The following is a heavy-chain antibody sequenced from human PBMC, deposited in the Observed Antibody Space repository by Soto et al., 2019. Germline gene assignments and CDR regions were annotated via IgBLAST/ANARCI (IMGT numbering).Heavy chain of an antibody. Sequence: PGESLKISCKASGYSFPSFWIAWVRQMPGKGLEWMGSIYPRDSDTRYSPSFQGQVTISADKSISTAYLQWSSLKASDTAMYYCARYSSSSGAEYYYGMDVWGQGTTVTVSS. V-gene: IGHV5-51*01. D-gene: IGHD6-6*01. CDR3: ARYSSSSGAEYYYGMDV. CDR2: IYPRDSDT. J-gene: IGHJ6*02. CDR1: GYSFPSFW.